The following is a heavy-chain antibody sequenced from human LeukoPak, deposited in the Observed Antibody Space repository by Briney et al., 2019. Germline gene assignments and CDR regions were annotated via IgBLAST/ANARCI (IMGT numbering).Heavy chain of an antibody. CDR3: ARDLDYGGRGLDS. CDR2: IIPIFVTA. CDR1: GGTFTSYA. J-gene: IGHJ4*02. Sequence: ASVRVSCKASGGTFTSYAISWVRQTPGQGVEWMGGIIPIFVTANYAQKPQGRVTTPADESTTTAYMELSSLRCEDTAVYYCARDLDYGGRGLDSWGQGTLVIVSS. D-gene: IGHD4-23*01. V-gene: IGHV1-69*13.